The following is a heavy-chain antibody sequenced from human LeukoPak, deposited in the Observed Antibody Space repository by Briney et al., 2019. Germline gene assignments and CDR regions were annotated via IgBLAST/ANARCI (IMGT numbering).Heavy chain of an antibody. Sequence: GGSLRLSCAASGFTFSSYAMSWVRQAPGKGLEWVSVISGSGHTTYYADSVKGRFTISRDNSKNTVYLQMNSLRAEDTAVYYCAKRSDDSSGYYPNWFDSWGQGTLVTVSS. CDR2: ISGSGHTT. J-gene: IGHJ5*01. CDR3: AKRSDDSSGYYPNWFDS. D-gene: IGHD3-22*01. CDR1: GFTFSSYA. V-gene: IGHV3-23*01.